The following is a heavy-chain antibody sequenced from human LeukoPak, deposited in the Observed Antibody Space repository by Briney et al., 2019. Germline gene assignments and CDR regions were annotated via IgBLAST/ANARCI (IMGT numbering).Heavy chain of an antibody. CDR2: IIPIFGTA. D-gene: IGHD2-2*01. CDR1: GGTFISYA. Sequence: GASVKVSCKASGGTFISYAISWVRQAPGQGLEWMGGIIPIFGTANYAQKFQGRVTITTDESTSTAYMELSSLRSEDTAVYYCARGVPATADPVYYYYMDVWGKGTTVTVSS. V-gene: IGHV1-69*05. CDR3: ARGVPATADPVYYYYMDV. J-gene: IGHJ6*03.